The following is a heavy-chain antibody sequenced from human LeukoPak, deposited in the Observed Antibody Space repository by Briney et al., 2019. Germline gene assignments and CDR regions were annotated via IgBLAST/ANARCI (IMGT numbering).Heavy chain of an antibody. D-gene: IGHD6-13*01. Sequence: ASVKVSCKASGYTFTSYYLHWARQAPGQGLEWMGIINPSGGGISYAQKLQGRVTMTSDTSTSTVYMELSSLRSEDTAVYYCARDLDTAYSSSWSRGRYFDYWGQGTLVTVSS. CDR3: ARDLDTAYSSSWSRGRYFDY. CDR1: GYTFTSYY. J-gene: IGHJ4*02. V-gene: IGHV1-46*04. CDR2: INPSGGGI.